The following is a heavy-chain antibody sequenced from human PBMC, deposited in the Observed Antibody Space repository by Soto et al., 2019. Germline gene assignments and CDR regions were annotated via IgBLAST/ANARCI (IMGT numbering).Heavy chain of an antibody. CDR3: ARHGRGWYGEGFDY. CDR2: IYYSGST. Sequence: PSETLSLTCTVSGGSISSSSYYWGWIRQPPGKGLEWIGSIYYSGSTYYNPSLKSRVTISVDTSKNQFSLKLSSVTAADTAVYYCARHGRGWYGEGFDYWGQGTLVTVSS. CDR1: GGSISSSSYY. V-gene: IGHV4-39*01. D-gene: IGHD6-19*01. J-gene: IGHJ4*02.